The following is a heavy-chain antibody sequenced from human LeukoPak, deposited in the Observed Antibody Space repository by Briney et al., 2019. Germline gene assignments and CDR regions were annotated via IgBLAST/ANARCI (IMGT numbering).Heavy chain of an antibody. V-gene: IGHV4-59*01. CDR3: ARSELLWFGGVNSGFDY. CDR2: IYSSGST. J-gene: IGHJ4*02. D-gene: IGHD3-10*01. Sequence: SETLSLTCTVSGGSISSYYWSWIRQPPGKGLEWIGRIYSSGSTNYSPSLKSRVTISVDTSKNQFSLKLSSVTAADTAVYYCARSELLWFGGVNSGFDYWGQGTLVTVSS. CDR1: GGSISSYY.